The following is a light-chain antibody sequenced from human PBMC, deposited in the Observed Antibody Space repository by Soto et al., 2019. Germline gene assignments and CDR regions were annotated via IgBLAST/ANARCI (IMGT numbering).Light chain of an antibody. CDR1: HSVGTY. J-gene: IGKJ1*01. CDR2: GAS. Sequence: EIVMTQSPSTLTVSPGERATLSCGASHSVGTYLVWYQQKPGQAPRLLSYGASTRATGIPERFSGSGSGTDFTLTISRLEPEDFEVYYCQQYGSSPQTFGQGTKVDIK. V-gene: IGKV3-20*01. CDR3: QQYGSSPQT.